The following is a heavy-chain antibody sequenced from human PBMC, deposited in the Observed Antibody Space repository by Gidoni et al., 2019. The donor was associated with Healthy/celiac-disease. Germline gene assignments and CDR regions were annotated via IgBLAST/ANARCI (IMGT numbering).Heavy chain of an antibody. Sequence: QVQLVQSGAEVKKPGSSVKVSCKDSVGTFSSYAITWVRQAPGQGLEWMGGIIPIFGTANYAQKFQGRVTITADESTSTAYMELSSLRSEDTAVYYCARDPPPLVGARGGGLLEYYGMDVWGQGTTVTVSS. CDR3: ARDPPPLVGARGGGLLEYYGMDV. J-gene: IGHJ6*02. CDR1: VGTFSSYA. D-gene: IGHD1-26*01. V-gene: IGHV1-69*01. CDR2: IIPIFGTA.